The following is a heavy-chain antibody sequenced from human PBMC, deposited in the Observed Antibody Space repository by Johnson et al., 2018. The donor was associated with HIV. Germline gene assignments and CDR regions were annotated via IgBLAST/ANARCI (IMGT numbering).Heavy chain of an antibody. CDR2: ISYDGSNK. Sequence: QVQLVESGGGVVQPGGSLRVPCAASGFTFSSYAMHWVRQAPGKGLEWVAVISYDGSNKYYADSVKGRFPISRDNFKNTLYLQMNSLRAEDTAAYSCARGDRSTYYRRGAFDIWGQGTMVTVSS. D-gene: IGHD1-26*01. V-gene: IGHV3-30-3*01. CDR1: GFTFSSYA. J-gene: IGHJ3*02. CDR3: ARGDRSTYYRRGAFDI.